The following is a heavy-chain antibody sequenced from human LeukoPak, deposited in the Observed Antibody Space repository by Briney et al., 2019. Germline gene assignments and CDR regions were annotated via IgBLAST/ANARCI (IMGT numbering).Heavy chain of an antibody. Sequence: PSETLSLTCTVSGGSISSSSYYWGWIRQPPGKGLEWIGSIYYSGSTYYNPSLKSRVTISVDTSKNQFSLKLSSVTAADTAVYYCARDGYGTPPPINWFDPWGQGTLVTVSS. D-gene: IGHD5-18*01. CDR3: ARDGYGTPPPINWFDP. CDR1: GGSISSSSYY. V-gene: IGHV4-39*07. CDR2: IYYSGST. J-gene: IGHJ5*02.